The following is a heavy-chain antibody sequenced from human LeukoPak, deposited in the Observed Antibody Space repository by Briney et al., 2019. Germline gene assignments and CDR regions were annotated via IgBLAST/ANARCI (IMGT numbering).Heavy chain of an antibody. Sequence: GASVKVSCKASGGTFSSYAISWVRQAPGQGLEWMGGIIPIFGTANYAQKFQGRVTITADESTSTAYMELSSLRSEDTAVYYCARVIVLMVYAMQENWFDPWGQGTLVTASS. V-gene: IGHV1-69*13. CDR3: ARVIVLMVYAMQENWFDP. CDR2: IIPIFGTA. J-gene: IGHJ5*02. CDR1: GGTFSSYA. D-gene: IGHD2-8*01.